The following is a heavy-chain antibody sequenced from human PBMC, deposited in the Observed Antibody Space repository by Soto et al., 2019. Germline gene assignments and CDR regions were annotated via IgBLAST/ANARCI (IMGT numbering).Heavy chain of an antibody. D-gene: IGHD2-2*01. J-gene: IGHJ1*01. CDR3: ARGCSSTSCYPDLPYQH. CDR1: GYTFTSYG. V-gene: IGHV1-2*04. CDR2: INPNNGGT. Sequence: ASVKVSCKASGYTFTSYGISWVRQAPGQGLEWMGWINPNNGGTNYAQRFQGWVTMTRDTSISTAYMELSRLRSDDTAVYYCARGCSSTSCYPDLPYQHWGQGTLVTVSS.